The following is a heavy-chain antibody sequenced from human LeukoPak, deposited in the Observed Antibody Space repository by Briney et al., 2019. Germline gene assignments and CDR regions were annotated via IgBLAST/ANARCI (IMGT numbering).Heavy chain of an antibody. CDR3: AKDGDTSYKMLCYFDL. CDR2: ISWSSGTI. CDR1: GFAFDDYA. Sequence: RSGGSLRLSCAASGFAFDDYAMHWVRQVPGKGLEWVSGISWSSGTIHYADSVKGRFTISRDNAKNSLYLQMNSVTAEDTALYYCAKDGDTSYKMLCYFDLWGRGTLVTVSS. D-gene: IGHD3-16*01. J-gene: IGHJ2*01. V-gene: IGHV3-9*01.